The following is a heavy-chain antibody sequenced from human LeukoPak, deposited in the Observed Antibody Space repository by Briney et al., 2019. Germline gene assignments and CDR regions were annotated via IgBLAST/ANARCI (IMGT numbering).Heavy chain of an antibody. V-gene: IGHV3-30-3*01. D-gene: IGHD6-13*01. J-gene: IGHJ4*02. Sequence: GGSLCLSRAASGFTFSSYAMHGVRQAPGRGLAWVALISYDGSNKYYADSVKGRFTISRDNSKNTLYLQMNSLRAEDTAVYYCARSRWAAAGRGRAYYFDYWGQGTLVTVSS. CDR1: GFTFSSYA. CDR2: ISYDGSNK. CDR3: ARSRWAAAGRGRAYYFDY.